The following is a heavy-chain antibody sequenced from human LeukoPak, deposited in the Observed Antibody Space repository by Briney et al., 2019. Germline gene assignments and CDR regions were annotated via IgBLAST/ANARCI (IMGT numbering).Heavy chain of an antibody. CDR3: ARAWDCSNTSCSHMDV. J-gene: IGHJ6*04. Sequence: SETLSLTCAVSGYSISSGYYWGWIRQPPGKGLEWIGSIYHSGSTYYNPSLKSRVTISVDTSKNQFSLKLSSVTAADTAVYYCARAWDCSNTSCSHMDVWGKGTTVTVYS. V-gene: IGHV4-38-2*01. CDR1: GYSISSGYY. D-gene: IGHD2-2*01. CDR2: IYHSGST.